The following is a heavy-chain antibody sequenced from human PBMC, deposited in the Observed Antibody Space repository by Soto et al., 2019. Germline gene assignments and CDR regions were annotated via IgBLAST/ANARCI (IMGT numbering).Heavy chain of an antibody. V-gene: IGHV6-1*01. Sequence: SPTLSVTCALSGDYASWNSAAWTWIRQSPSRGLEWLGRTYYRSKWYNDYAVSVKSRITINPDTSKNQFSLHLNSVTPEDTAVYYCARKGIAAVEIWGQGTMVFVSS. D-gene: IGHD6-13*01. CDR3: ARKGIAAVEI. CDR2: TYYRSKWYN. J-gene: IGHJ3*02. CDR1: GDYASWNSAA.